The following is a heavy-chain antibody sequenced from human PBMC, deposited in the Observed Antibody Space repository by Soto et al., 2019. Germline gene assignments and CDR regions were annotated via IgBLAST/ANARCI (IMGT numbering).Heavy chain of an antibody. V-gene: IGHV1-69*13. J-gene: IGHJ6*02. CDR1: GGTFSSYA. CDR2: IIPIFGTA. CDR3: ARGGLQRVLNYYDSSGYWYYGMDV. D-gene: IGHD3-22*01. Sequence: GASVKVSCKASGGTFSSYAISWVRQAPGQGLEWMGGIIPIFGTANYAQKFQGRATITADESTSTAYMELSSLRSEDTAVYYCARGGLQRVLNYYDSSGYWYYGMDVWGQGTTVTVSS.